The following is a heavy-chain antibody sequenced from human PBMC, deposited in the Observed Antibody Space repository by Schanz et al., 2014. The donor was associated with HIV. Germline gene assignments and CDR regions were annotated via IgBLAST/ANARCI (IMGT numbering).Heavy chain of an antibody. V-gene: IGHV1-18*01. CDR3: ARGAAEMATMTPWRY. CDR1: GYTFSTYG. J-gene: IGHJ4*02. Sequence: QVQLVQSGDEVKKPGASVKVSCKASGYTFSTYGISWVRQAPGQGLEWMGWISAYNGKTNYAQKLQGRGTMTTDTSTSTAYMDLRSLRSDDTAVYYCARGAAEMATMTPWRYWGQGTLVTVSS. CDR2: ISAYNGKT. D-gene: IGHD5-12*01.